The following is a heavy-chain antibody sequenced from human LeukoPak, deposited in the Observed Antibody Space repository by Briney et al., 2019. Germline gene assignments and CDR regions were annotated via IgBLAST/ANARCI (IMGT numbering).Heavy chain of an antibody. CDR2: LYSGGST. Sequence: PGGSLRLSCAASGFIVSRNCMSWVRQAPGKGLEWVSVLYSGGSTDYADSVKGRFIISRDNSKNTLYLQMNSLRAEDTAVYYCAKATYGNFDYWGQGTLVTVSS. CDR1: GFIVSRNC. D-gene: IGHD4-17*01. CDR3: AKATYGNFDY. V-gene: IGHV3-53*01. J-gene: IGHJ4*02.